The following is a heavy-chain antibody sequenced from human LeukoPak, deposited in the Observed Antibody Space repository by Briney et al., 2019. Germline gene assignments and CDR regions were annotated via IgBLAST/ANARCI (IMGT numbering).Heavy chain of an antibody. D-gene: IGHD4-17*01. Sequence: PSETLSLTCTVSGGSITRYYWSWIRQPPGKGLEWIGYIYYSGSTNYNPSPKSRTTISVDTSKNQFTLKLSSVTAADTAVYYCAGDRDGEYVADYWGQGTLVTVSS. CDR3: AGDRDGEYVADY. V-gene: IGHV4-59*01. J-gene: IGHJ4*02. CDR1: GGSITRYY. CDR2: IYYSGST.